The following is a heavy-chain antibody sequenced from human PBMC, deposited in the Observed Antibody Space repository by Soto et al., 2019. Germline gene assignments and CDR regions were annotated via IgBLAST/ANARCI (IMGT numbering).Heavy chain of an antibody. CDR3: ARDGFIAAADTCWFDP. D-gene: IGHD6-13*01. V-gene: IGHV6-1*01. J-gene: IGHJ5*02. CDR1: GDSVSSNSAA. Sequence: SQTLSLTCVISGDSVSSNSAAWNWIRQSPSRGLEWLGRTYYRSKWYNDYAVSVKSRITINPDTSKNQFSLQLNSVTPEDTAVYYCARDGFIAAADTCWFDPWGQGTLVTVSS. CDR2: TYYRSKWYN.